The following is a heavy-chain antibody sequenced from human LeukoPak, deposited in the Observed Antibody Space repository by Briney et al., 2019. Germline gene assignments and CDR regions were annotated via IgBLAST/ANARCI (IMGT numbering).Heavy chain of an antibody. J-gene: IGHJ3*02. CDR2: IWYDGGNK. D-gene: IGHD1-26*01. Sequence: PGGSLRLSCAASGFTFSSHVMHWVRQAPGKGLEWVAVIWYDGGNKYYADSVKGRFTISRDNAKNSLYLQMNSLRAEDTAVYYCAREQGGSYLGDAFDIWGQGTMVTVSS. CDR1: GFTFSSHV. V-gene: IGHV3-33*01. CDR3: AREQGGSYLGDAFDI.